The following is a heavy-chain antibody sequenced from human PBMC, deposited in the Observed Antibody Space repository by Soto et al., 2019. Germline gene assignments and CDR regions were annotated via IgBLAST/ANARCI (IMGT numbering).Heavy chain of an antibody. D-gene: IGHD3-22*01. V-gene: IGHV4-39*01. Sequence: SETLSLTCTVSGGSISSSSYYWGWIRQPPGKGLEWIGSIYYSGSTYYNPSLKSRVTISVDTSKNQFSLKLSSVTAADTAVYYCARHYLTYYYDSSGPQGIDYWGQGTLVTVSS. CDR1: GGSISSSSYY. CDR3: ARHYLTYYYDSSGPQGIDY. CDR2: IYYSGST. J-gene: IGHJ4*02.